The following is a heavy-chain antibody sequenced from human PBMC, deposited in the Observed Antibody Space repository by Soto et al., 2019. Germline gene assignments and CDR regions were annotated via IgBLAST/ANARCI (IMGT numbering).Heavy chain of an antibody. Sequence: GASVKVSCKAPGYTFTSYYMHWVRQAPGQGLEWMGIINPSGGSTSYAQKFQGRVTMTRDTSTSTVYMELSSLRSEDTAVYYCARDNRIAARAGGMDVWGQGTTVTVSS. CDR1: GYTFTSYY. CDR3: ARDNRIAARAGGMDV. D-gene: IGHD6-13*01. J-gene: IGHJ6*02. CDR2: INPSGGST. V-gene: IGHV1-46*01.